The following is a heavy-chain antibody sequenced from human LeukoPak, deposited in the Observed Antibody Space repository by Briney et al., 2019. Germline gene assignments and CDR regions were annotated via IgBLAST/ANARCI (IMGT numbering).Heavy chain of an antibody. CDR1: GGPFSDYY. CDR3: ARERYFDWRVDY. D-gene: IGHD3-9*01. J-gene: IGHJ4*02. Sequence: SETLSLTCAVYGGPFSDYYWTWIRQPPGKGLEWIGEINHSGSTNYIPSLKSRVTISVDTSKNQFSLKLSSVTAADTAVYYCARERYFDWRVDYWGQGTLVTVSS. CDR2: INHSGST. V-gene: IGHV4-34*01.